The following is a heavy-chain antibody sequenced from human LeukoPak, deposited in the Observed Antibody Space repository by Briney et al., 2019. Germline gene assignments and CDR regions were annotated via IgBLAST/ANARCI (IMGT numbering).Heavy chain of an antibody. D-gene: IGHD6-13*01. Sequence: ASVKVSCKASGYTFTSYDINWARQATGQGLEWMGWMNPNSGNTGYAQKFQGRVTMTRNTSISTAYMELSSLRSEDTAVYYCARGRGYLIAAAGLSDYWGQGTLVTVSS. CDR1: GYTFTSYD. CDR2: MNPNSGNT. V-gene: IGHV1-8*01. CDR3: ARGRGYLIAAAGLSDY. J-gene: IGHJ4*02.